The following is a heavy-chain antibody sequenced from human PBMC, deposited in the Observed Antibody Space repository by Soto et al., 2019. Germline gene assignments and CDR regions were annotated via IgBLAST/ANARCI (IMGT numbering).Heavy chain of an antibody. Sequence: QVQLVQYGAELKKPGSSVNVSCAASGGTFKTYTINWVRQAPGQGLEWIGQIIPMYDSANYAQMFQGRVTISADKSTNIAYMELSGLRSEDTALYYCATWRTYSGSYCFDYWGQGTLVSVSS. D-gene: IGHD1-26*01. V-gene: IGHV1-69*06. CDR1: GGTFKTYT. CDR2: IIPMYDSA. CDR3: ATWRTYSGSYCFDY. J-gene: IGHJ4*02.